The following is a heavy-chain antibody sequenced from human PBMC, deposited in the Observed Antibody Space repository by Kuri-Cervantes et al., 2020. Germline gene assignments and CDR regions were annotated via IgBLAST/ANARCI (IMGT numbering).Heavy chain of an antibody. J-gene: IGHJ6*02. CDR3: ARANYDILTPPAQNYYYGMDV. V-gene: IGHV3-13*01. D-gene: IGHD3-9*01. CDR2: IGTAGDT. Sequence: GGSLRLSCAASGFTFSSYDMHWVRQATGKGLEWVSAIGTAGDTYYPGSVKGRFTISRENAKNSLYLQMNSLGAGDTAVYYCARANYDILTPPAQNYYYGMDVWGQGTTVTVSS. CDR1: GFTFSSYD.